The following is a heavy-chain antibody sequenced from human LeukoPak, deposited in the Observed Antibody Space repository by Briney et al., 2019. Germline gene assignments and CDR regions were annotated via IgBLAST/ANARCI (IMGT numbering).Heavy chain of an antibody. CDR2: ISYSGTT. V-gene: IGHV4-39*01. J-gene: IGHJ4*02. CDR3: ARLTDF. Sequence: SETLSLTCTVSGGSIIISNYYWGWIRQSPGKGLECIGKISYSGTTYYNPSLRSRVHMSVDTSKNQFSLSLSSVTAAGTAVYYCARLTDFWGQGILVTVSS. CDR1: GGSIIISNYY.